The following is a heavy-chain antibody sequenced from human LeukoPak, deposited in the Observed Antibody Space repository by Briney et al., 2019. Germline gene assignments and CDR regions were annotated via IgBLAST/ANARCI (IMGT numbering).Heavy chain of an antibody. J-gene: IGHJ4*02. CDR1: GYTFTDYY. Sequence: ASVKVSCTASGYTFTDYYMHWVRQAPGQGLEWMGWINPNSGATNYAQKFQGRVTMTRDTSISTAYMELSRLRSDDTAVYYCARSPWFGELFPFDYWGQGTLVTVSS. CDR2: INPNSGAT. V-gene: IGHV1-2*02. CDR3: ARSPWFGELFPFDY. D-gene: IGHD3-10*01.